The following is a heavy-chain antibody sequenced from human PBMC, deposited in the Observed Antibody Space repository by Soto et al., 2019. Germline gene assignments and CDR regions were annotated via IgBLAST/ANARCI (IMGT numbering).Heavy chain of an antibody. D-gene: IGHD4-17*01. Sequence: QVHLVQSGAEVKKPGSSVQVSCKASGGTFSVYTINWVRQAPGQGLEWMGRIVPILGIPKYAQKFQGRVTITADKSTGTPYMELSSLGSEDTAVYYCAAWDGDQSYWGQGTLVTVSS. CDR3: AAWDGDQSY. CDR2: IVPILGIP. V-gene: IGHV1-69*02. CDR1: GGTFSVYT. J-gene: IGHJ4*02.